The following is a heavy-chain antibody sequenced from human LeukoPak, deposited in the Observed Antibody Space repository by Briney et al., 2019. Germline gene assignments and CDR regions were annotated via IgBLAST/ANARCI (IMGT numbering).Heavy chain of an antibody. CDR1: GFTFSNYA. J-gene: IGHJ4*02. V-gene: IGHV3-23*01. Sequence: HPGGSLRLSCAASGFTFSNYAMAWVRQAPGKGLDWVSGISSRGENRFYADSVKGRFTISRDNAKNSLYLQMNSLRAEDTAVYYCARDRSYGSGSYLYDYWGQGTLVTVSS. CDR2: ISSRGENR. CDR3: ARDRSYGSGSYLYDY. D-gene: IGHD3-10*01.